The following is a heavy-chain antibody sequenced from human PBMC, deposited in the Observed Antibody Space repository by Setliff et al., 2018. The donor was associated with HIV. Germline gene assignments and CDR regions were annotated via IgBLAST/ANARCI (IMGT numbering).Heavy chain of an antibody. CDR3: ARAGRRHYYGSGSYAVFDY. CDR1: GFTFRSFD. Sequence: GESLKISCAASGFTFRSFDMYWVRQATGKGPEWVASIGTLGDTYYPDSVKGRFSISRENDKNSLYLHMNGLRAGDTAVYFCARAGRRHYYGSGSYAVFDYWGQGIVVTVSS. V-gene: IGHV3-13*01. CDR2: IGTLGDT. J-gene: IGHJ4*02. D-gene: IGHD3-10*01.